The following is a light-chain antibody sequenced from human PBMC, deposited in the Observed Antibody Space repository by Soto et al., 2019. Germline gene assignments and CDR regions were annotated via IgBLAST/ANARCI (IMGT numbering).Light chain of an antibody. CDR3: CSYAGNSLWV. CDR2: DVS. J-gene: IGLJ3*02. CDR1: SSNVGAYNY. V-gene: IGLV2-11*01. Sequence: QSALTQPRTVSGSPGQSVTISCTGTSSNVGAYNYVSWYQQYPGKGPRLMIYDVSKWPSGVPDRFSGSKSGNTASLTISGLQAEDEADYYCCSYAGNSLWVFGGGTKLTVL.